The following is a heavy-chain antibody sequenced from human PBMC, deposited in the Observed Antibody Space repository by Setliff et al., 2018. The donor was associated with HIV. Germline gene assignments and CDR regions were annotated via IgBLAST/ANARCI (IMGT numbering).Heavy chain of an antibody. V-gene: IGHV4-39*06. D-gene: IGHD6-13*01. CDR2: VYYSGTT. Sequence: SETLSLTCSVSDGSMTSGIYYWGWIRQPPGKGLEWIGSVYYSGTTYYNPSLKSRLRMSVDTSKNQFTLKVISMTAADTAVYYCARHAIAAAGRGDNWFGPWGQGTLVTVSS. CDR3: ARHAIAAAGRGDNWFGP. J-gene: IGHJ5*02. CDR1: DGSMTSGIYY.